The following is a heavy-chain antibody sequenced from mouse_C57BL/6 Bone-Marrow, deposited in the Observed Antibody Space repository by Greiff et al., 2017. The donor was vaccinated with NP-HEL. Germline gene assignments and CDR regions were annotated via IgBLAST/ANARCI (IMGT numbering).Heavy chain of an antibody. CDR2: SRNKANDYTT. J-gene: IGHJ4*01. V-gene: IGHV7-1*01. CDR3: ARSSMDY. CDR1: GFTFSDFY. Sequence: EVKVVESGGGLVQSGRSLRLSCATSGFTFSDFYMEWVRQAPGKGLEWIAASRNKANDYTTEYSASVKGRFIVSRDTSQSILYLQMNALRAEDTAIYYCARSSMDYWGQGTSVTVSS.